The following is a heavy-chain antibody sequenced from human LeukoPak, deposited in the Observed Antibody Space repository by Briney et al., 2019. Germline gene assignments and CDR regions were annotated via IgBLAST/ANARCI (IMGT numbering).Heavy chain of an antibody. CDR2: INSDGSST. J-gene: IGHJ3*02. D-gene: IGHD3-16*01. CDR1: GFTFSSYW. CDR3: ARDYDGGAFDI. Sequence: GGSLRLSCAASGFTFSSYWMHWVRQAPGKGLVWVSRINSDGSSTSYADSVKRRFTISRDNAKNTLYLQMNSLRAEDTAVYYCARDYDGGAFDIWGQGTMVTVSS. V-gene: IGHV3-74*01.